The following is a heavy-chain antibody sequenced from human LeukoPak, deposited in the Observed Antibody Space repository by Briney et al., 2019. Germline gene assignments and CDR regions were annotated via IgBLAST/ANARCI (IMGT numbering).Heavy chain of an antibody. V-gene: IGHV3-30-3*01. Sequence: PGGSLRLSCAASGFTFSSYAMHWVRQAPGKGLEWVAVISYDGSNKYYADSVKGRFTISRDNSKNTLYLQMNSLRAEDTAVYYCARDQRYGDYVFLFDYWGQGTLVTVSS. D-gene: IGHD4-17*01. CDR2: ISYDGSNK. CDR3: ARDQRYGDYVFLFDY. CDR1: GFTFSSYA. J-gene: IGHJ4*02.